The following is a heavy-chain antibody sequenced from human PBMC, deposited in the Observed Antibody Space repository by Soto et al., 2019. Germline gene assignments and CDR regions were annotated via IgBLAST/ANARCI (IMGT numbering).Heavy chain of an antibody. D-gene: IGHD3-22*01. Sequence: GESLKISCEGFGYTFTIHWIAWVRQTPGKGLEWMGIIYPSDSDTRYSPSFEGQVTISADKSISTAYLRWSSLKASDSAKYYCARLTTYYYDTSGYGMDVWGQGTTVTVSS. CDR3: ARLTTYYYDTSGYGMDV. V-gene: IGHV5-51*01. CDR1: GYTFTIHW. J-gene: IGHJ6*02. CDR2: IYPSDSDT.